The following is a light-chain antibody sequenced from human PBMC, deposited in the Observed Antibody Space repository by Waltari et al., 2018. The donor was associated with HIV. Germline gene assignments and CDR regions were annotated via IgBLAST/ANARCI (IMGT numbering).Light chain of an antibody. Sequence: DSQLTQSPSFLSASVGDRVTITCRASQGISSYLAWYQQKPGKAPKLLIYTASILQSGVPSRLSGSGSGTEFTLTISSLQPEDFATYYCQRLNSYRFTFGPGTKVDIK. CDR2: TAS. CDR1: QGISSY. J-gene: IGKJ3*01. CDR3: QRLNSYRFT. V-gene: IGKV1-9*01.